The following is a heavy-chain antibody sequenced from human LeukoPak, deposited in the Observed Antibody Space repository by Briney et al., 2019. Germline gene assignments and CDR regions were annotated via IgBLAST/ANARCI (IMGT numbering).Heavy chain of an antibody. CDR3: TVMAAHDY. J-gene: IGHJ4*02. Sequence: TGGSLRLSCAASGFTFSTYAMIWVRQAPGKGLEWVSAISGSGGSTYYADSVQGRFTISRDNAKNSLYLQMSSLRAEDTAVYYCTVMAAHDYWGQGTPVTVSS. V-gene: IGHV3-23*01. D-gene: IGHD5-18*01. CDR2: ISGSGGST. CDR1: GFTFSTYA.